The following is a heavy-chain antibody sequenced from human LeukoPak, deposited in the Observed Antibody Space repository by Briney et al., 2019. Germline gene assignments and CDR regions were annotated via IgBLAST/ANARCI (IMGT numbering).Heavy chain of an antibody. J-gene: IGHJ5*02. CDR1: GFIVSNNY. CDR3: GKDGGQYSSGPEFDP. V-gene: IGHV3-23*01. Sequence: GGSLRLSCAASGFIVSNNYMNWARQSPGRGLEWLSAISGGGERTFYADSVKGRFTISRDNSKNMVYLQMNSLRADDTAIYYCGKDGGQYSSGPEFDPRGQGALVTVSS. CDR2: ISGGGERT. D-gene: IGHD6-19*01.